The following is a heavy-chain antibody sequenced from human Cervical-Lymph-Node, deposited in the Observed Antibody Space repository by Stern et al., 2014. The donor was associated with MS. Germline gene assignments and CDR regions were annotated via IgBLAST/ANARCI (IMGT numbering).Heavy chain of an antibody. CDR3: ARDRGLMGVYYYGMDV. Sequence: EVQLVESGGGLVQPGGSLRLSCAASGFTFSSYSMNWVRQAPGKGLEWVSYISSSSSTIYYADSVKGRFTISRDNAKNSLYLQMNSLRDEDTAVYYCARDRGLMGVYYYGMDVWGQGTTVTVSS. D-gene: IGHD1-26*01. CDR1: GFTFSSYS. CDR2: ISSSSSTI. J-gene: IGHJ6*02. V-gene: IGHV3-48*02.